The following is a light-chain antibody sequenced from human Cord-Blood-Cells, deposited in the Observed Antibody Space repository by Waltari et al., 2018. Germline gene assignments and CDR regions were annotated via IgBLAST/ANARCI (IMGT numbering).Light chain of an antibody. Sequence: SYVLTQPPSVSVAPGKTARITCGGNNIGSKSVHWYQQKPGQAPVLVIYYDSDRPSGIPERFSGSNAGNTASLTISGLQAEDEADYYCCSYAGSYTLVFGGGTKLTVL. V-gene: IGLV3-21*01. CDR1: NIGSKS. CDR2: YDS. CDR3: CSYAGSYTLV. J-gene: IGLJ3*02.